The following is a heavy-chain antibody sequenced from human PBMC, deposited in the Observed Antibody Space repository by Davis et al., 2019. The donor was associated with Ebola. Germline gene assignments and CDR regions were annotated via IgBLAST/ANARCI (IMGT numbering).Heavy chain of an antibody. J-gene: IGHJ4*02. V-gene: IGHV4-59*08. CDR3: ARKRREVDENFDY. D-gene: IGHD6-25*01. CDR2: IYYSGST. CDR1: GGSISSYY. Sequence: MPSETLSLTCTVSGGSISSYYWSWIRQPPGKGLEWIGYIYYSGSTYYNPSLKSRVTISVDTSKNQFSLKLSSVTAADTAVYYCARKRREVDENFDYWGQGTLVTASS.